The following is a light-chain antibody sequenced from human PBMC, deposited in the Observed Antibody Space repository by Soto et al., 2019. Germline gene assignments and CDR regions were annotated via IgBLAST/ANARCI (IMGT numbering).Light chain of an antibody. CDR2: GNT. CDR1: TSNIGAGYD. Sequence: QSVLTQPPSVSGALGQRVTISCTGITSNIGAGYDVHWYQLLPGRAPKLLIYGNTNRPSGVPDRFSGSKSATSASLAITGLQAEDEAYYYCQSYDSRSVVFGGGTQLTVL. J-gene: IGLJ2*01. CDR3: QSYDSRSVV. V-gene: IGLV1-40*01.